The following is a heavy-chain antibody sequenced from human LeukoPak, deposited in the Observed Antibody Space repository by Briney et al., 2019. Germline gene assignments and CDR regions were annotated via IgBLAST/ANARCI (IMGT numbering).Heavy chain of an antibody. CDR3: ARQHNWNYVDYYYYMDV. CDR1: GYSISSGYY. D-gene: IGHD1-7*01. CDR2: IYHSGST. V-gene: IGHV4-38-2*02. J-gene: IGHJ6*03. Sequence: PSETLSLTCTVSGYSISSGYYWGWIRQPPGQGLEWIGSIYHSGSTYYNPSLMSRVTISVDTSKNQFSPKLSSVTAADTAVYYCARQHNWNYVDYYYYMDVWGKGTTVTVSS.